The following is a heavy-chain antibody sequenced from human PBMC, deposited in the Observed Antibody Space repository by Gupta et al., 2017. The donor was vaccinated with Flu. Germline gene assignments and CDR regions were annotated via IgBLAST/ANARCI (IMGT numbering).Heavy chain of an antibody. CDR3: ARRTKATFAC. CDR1: GGPTSSGRYS. CDR2: IYYSGCT. V-gene: IGHV4-39*01. D-gene: IGHD5-24*01. Sequence: QLQLQESGPGRGKPSETLSPTCTVSGGPTSSGRYSWGWIPRPPGKGLGWIGSIYYSGCTYYNPSLKSRFTISVDTSKNLFSRNLSSVTAADSAGYCSARRTKATFACWGQGTLVTVSS. J-gene: IGHJ4*02.